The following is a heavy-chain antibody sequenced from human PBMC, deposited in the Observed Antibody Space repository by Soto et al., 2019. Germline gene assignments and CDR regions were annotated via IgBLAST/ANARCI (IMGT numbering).Heavy chain of an antibody. Sequence: SETLSLTCTVSGGSISSYYWSWIRQPPGKGLEWIGYIYYSGSTNYNPSLKSRVTISVDTSKNQFSLKLSSVTAADTAVYYCARQRGNEHIDAFDIWGQGTMVTVSS. CDR2: IYYSGST. D-gene: IGHD1-1*01. CDR3: ARQRGNEHIDAFDI. CDR1: GGSISSYY. J-gene: IGHJ3*02. V-gene: IGHV4-59*08.